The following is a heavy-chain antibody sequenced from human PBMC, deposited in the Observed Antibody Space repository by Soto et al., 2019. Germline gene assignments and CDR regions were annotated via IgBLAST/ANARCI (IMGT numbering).Heavy chain of an antibody. V-gene: IGHV3-21*06. CDR2: IGSSSNYI. J-gene: IGHJ6*02. CDR3: ATLTYCSSASCPNYYYVMDV. D-gene: IGHD2-2*01. CDR1: GFTFTTYS. Sequence: ESGGGLVMPGGSLRLSCAASGFTFTTYSLTWVRQAPGKGLEWVASIGSSSNYIYYADSVKDRFTISRDNAKNSLFLQMNSLRAEDTAVYYCATLTYCSSASCPNYYYVMDVWGQGTTVTVSS.